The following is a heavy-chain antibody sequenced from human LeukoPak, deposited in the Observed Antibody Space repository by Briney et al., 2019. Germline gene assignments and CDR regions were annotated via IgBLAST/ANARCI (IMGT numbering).Heavy chain of an antibody. V-gene: IGHV4-30-4*08. CDR1: GGSISSGDYY. J-gene: IGHJ3*02. Sequence: PSETLSLTCTVSGGSISSGDYYWSWIRQPPGKGLEWIGYIYYSGSTYYNPSLKSRVTISVDTFKNQFSLKLSSVTAADTAVYYCARAKYYYDSSGYHDAFDIWGQGTMVTVSS. D-gene: IGHD3-22*01. CDR3: ARAKYYYDSSGYHDAFDI. CDR2: IYYSGST.